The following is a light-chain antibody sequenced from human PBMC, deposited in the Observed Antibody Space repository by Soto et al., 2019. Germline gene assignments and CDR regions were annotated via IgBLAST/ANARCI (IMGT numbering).Light chain of an antibody. V-gene: IGKV3-20*01. CDR2: GAS. CDR3: QQYGSSPPIT. Sequence: EIVLTQSPAALSLSPGERATLSWGASQSVSSSYLAWYQQKPGQAPRLLTYGASSRATGIPDRFSGSGSGTDFTLTISRLEPEDFAVYYCQQYGSSPPITFGQGTRLEIK. CDR1: QSVSSSY. J-gene: IGKJ5*01.